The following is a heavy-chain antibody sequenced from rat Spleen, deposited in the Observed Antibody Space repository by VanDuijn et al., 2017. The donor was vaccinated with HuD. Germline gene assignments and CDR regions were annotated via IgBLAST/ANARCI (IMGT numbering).Heavy chain of an antibody. V-gene: IGHV5-29*01. J-gene: IGHJ2*01. Sequence: EVQLVESDGGLVQPGRSLKLSCAASGFTFSDYFLAWVRQTPTKGLEWVATISYDGSITYYRDSVKGRFTISRDNAKSTLYLQMDSLKSEDTATYYCARSVFGYWGQGVMVTVSS. CDR1: GFTFSDYF. CDR2: ISYDGSIT. CDR3: ARSVFGY.